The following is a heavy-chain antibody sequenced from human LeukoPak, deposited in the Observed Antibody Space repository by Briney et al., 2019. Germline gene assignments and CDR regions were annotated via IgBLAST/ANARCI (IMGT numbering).Heavy chain of an antibody. V-gene: IGHV3-23*01. J-gene: IGHJ6*03. D-gene: IGHD2-2*01. CDR2: ISVSGGST. Sequence: GGSLRLSCAASGFTFSNYAMNWVRQAPGKGLEWVSTISVSGGSTYYADSVKGRFTISRDNSKNTLYLQMNSLRAEDTALYYCAKGTSWISPYYYMDVWGTGITVTVSS. CDR1: GFTFSNYA. CDR3: AKGTSWISPYYYMDV.